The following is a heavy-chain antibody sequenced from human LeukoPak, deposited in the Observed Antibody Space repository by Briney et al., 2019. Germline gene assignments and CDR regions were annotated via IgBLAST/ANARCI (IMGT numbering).Heavy chain of an antibody. J-gene: IGHJ3*01. CDR2: ISTTDSRA. CDR3: ARDRAVGASDSYDL. D-gene: IGHD4-23*01. CDR1: GFSFSDHY. V-gene: IGHV3-11*04. Sequence: GGSLRLSCAASGFSFSDHYMSWIRQRPGKGLEWLSYISTTDSRAYFADSVKGRFTVSRDDAQKSLYLQMNSLRVEDTAVYYCARDRAVGASDSYDLWGPGTMVIVSS.